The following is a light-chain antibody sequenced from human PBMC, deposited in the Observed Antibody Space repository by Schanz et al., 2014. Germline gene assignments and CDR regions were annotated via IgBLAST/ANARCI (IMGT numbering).Light chain of an antibody. CDR1: SSNIGSNT. Sequence: QSVLTQPPSASGTPGQRVTISCSGSSSNIGSNTVNWYQQLPGTAPKLLIYSDNQRPSGVPDRFSGSKSGTSASLAISGLQFDDEADYYCAAWDDSLKGWVFGGGTKLTVL. CDR2: SDN. V-gene: IGLV1-44*01. CDR3: AAWDDSLKGWV. J-gene: IGLJ3*02.